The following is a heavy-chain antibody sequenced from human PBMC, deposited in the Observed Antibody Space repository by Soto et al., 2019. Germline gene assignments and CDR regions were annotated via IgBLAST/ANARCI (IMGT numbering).Heavy chain of an antibody. Sequence: PGESLKISCKGSGYSFTSYWIGWVRQMPGKGLEWMGIIYPGDSDTRYSPSFQGQVTISADKSISTAYLQWSSLKASDTAMYYCARHYDYYDSSGYYSPRVRDYYYYGMDVWGQGTTVTVSS. CDR1: GYSFTSYW. CDR2: IYPGDSDT. CDR3: ARHYDYYDSSGYYSPRVRDYYYYGMDV. J-gene: IGHJ6*02. V-gene: IGHV5-51*01. D-gene: IGHD3-22*01.